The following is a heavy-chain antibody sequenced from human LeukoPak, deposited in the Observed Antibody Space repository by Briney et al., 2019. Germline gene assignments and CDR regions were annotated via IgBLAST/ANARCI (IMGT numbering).Heavy chain of an antibody. CDR1: GFSFIDTW. V-gene: IGHV4-4*02. CDR3: AKSNGYGLVDI. D-gene: IGHD3-10*01. Sequence: PGGSLRLSCVGSGFSFIDTWMSWVRQTPGKGLEWIGNIFYSGGTYYSPSLTSRVTISLDTSRNQFSLKLNSVTAADTAVYYCAKSNGYGLVDIWGQGTMVTVSS. J-gene: IGHJ3*02. CDR2: IFYSGGT.